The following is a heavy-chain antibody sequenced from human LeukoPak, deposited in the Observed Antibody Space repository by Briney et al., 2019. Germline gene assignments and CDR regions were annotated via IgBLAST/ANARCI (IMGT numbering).Heavy chain of an antibody. Sequence: GGSLRLSCAASGFTFSSYGMHWGRQAPGKGLEWVAVIWYDGSNKYYANSVKGRFTISRDNSKNTLYLQMKSLRAEDTAVYYCARVKVRYFDWAPIDYWGQGPLVTVSS. CDR2: IWYDGSNK. CDR3: ARVKVRYFDWAPIDY. D-gene: IGHD3-9*01. CDR1: GFTFSSYG. J-gene: IGHJ4*02. V-gene: IGHV3-33*01.